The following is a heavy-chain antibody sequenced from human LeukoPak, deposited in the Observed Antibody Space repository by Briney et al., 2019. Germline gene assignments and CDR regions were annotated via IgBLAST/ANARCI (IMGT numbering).Heavy chain of an antibody. J-gene: IGHJ4*02. CDR3: GLGGGSLEWSLFY. Sequence: GASVKVSCKASGGTFSSYAISWVRQAPGQGLEWMGGIIPIFGTANYAQKFQGRVTITADKSTSTAYMELSSLRSEDTAVYYCGLGGGSLEWSLFYWGQGTLVTVSS. D-gene: IGHD3-3*01. CDR1: GGTFSSYA. CDR2: IIPIFGTA. V-gene: IGHV1-69*06.